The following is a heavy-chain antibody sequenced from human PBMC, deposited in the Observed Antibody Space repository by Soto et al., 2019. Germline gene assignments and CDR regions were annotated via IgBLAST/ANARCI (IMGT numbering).Heavy chain of an antibody. J-gene: IGHJ4*02. Sequence: VASVKVSCKASGGTFSSYAISWVRQAPGQGLEWMGGIIPIFGTIKYAQKFQGRVTITADESTSTVHMELSSLRSEDTAVYYCARAITMPGYFDYWGQGTLVTVSS. V-gene: IGHV1-69*13. D-gene: IGHD3-10*01. CDR2: IIPIFGTI. CDR1: GGTFSSYA. CDR3: ARAITMPGYFDY.